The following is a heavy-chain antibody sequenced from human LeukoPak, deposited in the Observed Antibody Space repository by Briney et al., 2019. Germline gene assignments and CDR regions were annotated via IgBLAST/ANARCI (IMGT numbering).Heavy chain of an antibody. D-gene: IGHD2-2*01. CDR1: GYTFTAYY. CDR3: AKARGLYCSSTSCYDCDV. J-gene: IGHJ6*04. Sequence: ASVKVSCRASGYTFTAYYIHWVRQAPGQGLEWMGWINPNSGGTNYAQKFQGRVTLTRDTSITTAYMELSRLRSDDTAVYYCAKARGLYCSSTSCYDCDVWGKGTTVTVSS. V-gene: IGHV1-2*02. CDR2: INPNSGGT.